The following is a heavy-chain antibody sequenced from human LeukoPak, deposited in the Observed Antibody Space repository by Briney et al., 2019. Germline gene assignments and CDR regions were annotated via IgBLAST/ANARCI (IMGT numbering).Heavy chain of an antibody. D-gene: IGHD3-3*01. CDR1: GFSLSTSGVG. V-gene: IGHV2-5*01. Sequence: SGPTLVNPTQTLTLTCTVSGFSLSTSGVGVGWIRQPPGKALEWLALIYWNDDRRYSPSLNSSLTITKDTSKNQVVLTMTNVDPADTATYYCAQGQNFGVVTTIQRGGNYFDHWGQGTLVTVSS. CDR3: AQGQNFGVVTTIQRGGNYFDH. J-gene: IGHJ4*02. CDR2: IYWNDDR.